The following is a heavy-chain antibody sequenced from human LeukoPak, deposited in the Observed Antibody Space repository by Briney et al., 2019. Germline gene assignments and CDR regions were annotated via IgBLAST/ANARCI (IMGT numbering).Heavy chain of an antibody. CDR1: GFSFSSYA. Sequence: GGSLRLACAASGFSFSSYAMSWVRQAPGKGLEWVSAISGSGVSTYYADSVKGRFTVSRDNSKNTLYLQMSSLRAEDTAVYYCAKDERNWNYNLASQTYDWGQGTLVTVSS. V-gene: IGHV3-23*01. D-gene: IGHD1-7*01. CDR2: ISGSGVST. CDR3: AKDERNWNYNLASQTYD. J-gene: IGHJ4*02.